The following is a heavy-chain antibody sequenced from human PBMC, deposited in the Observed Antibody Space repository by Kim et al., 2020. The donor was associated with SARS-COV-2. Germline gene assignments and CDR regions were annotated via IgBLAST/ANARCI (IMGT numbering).Heavy chain of an antibody. J-gene: IGHJ4*02. D-gene: IGHD6-13*01. CDR3: ARDDIAAAGFDY. Sequence: DNPSLKSRVTISVDTSKNQFSLKLSSVTAADTAVYYCARDDIAAAGFDYWGQGTLVTVSS. V-gene: IGHV4-39*07.